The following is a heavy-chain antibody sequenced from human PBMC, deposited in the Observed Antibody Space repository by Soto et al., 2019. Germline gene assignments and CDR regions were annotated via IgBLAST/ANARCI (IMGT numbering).Heavy chain of an antibody. D-gene: IGHD2-8*02. CDR1: GFTFSSYW. J-gene: IGHJ6*03. V-gene: IGHV3-7*01. CDR3: ARVMDVLGRGWHYYYYYHMDV. CDR2: IKQDGSEK. Sequence: EVQLVESGGGLVQPGGSLRLSCAASGFTFSSYWMSWVRQAPGKGLEWVANIKQDGSEKYYVDSVKGRFTISRDNAKNSLYLQMNSLRAEDTAVYYCARVMDVLGRGWHYYYYYHMDVWGKGTTVTVSS.